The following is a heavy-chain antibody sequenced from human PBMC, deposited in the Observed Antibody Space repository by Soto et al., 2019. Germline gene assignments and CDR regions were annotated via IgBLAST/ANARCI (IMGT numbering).Heavy chain of an antibody. CDR3: ARTGRWLQFEDY. Sequence: PXVSLRLSCATSGFTFSDYSMNWVRQAPGKGLEWVSSISSSGNYIYSADSVKGRFTISRDNTKSSLNLQMNSLRAEDTAVYYCARTGRWLQFEDYWGQGTLVTVSS. D-gene: IGHD5-12*01. CDR1: GFTFSDYS. J-gene: IGHJ4*02. CDR2: ISSSGNYI. V-gene: IGHV3-21*01.